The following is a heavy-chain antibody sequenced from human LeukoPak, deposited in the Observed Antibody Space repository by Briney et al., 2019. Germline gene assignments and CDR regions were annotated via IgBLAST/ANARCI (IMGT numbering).Heavy chain of an antibody. CDR1: GFTFSSYA. CDR3: AKEGYCSTTSCSRQYFQH. Sequence: GGSLRLSCGASGFTFSSYAMSWVRQAPGKGLEWVSAISGSGSSTYYADAVKGRFTISRDNSKNTLYLQMNSLRAEDTAVYYCAKEGYCSTTSCSRQYFQHWGQGTLVTVSS. J-gene: IGHJ1*01. D-gene: IGHD2-2*01. V-gene: IGHV3-23*01. CDR2: ISGSGSST.